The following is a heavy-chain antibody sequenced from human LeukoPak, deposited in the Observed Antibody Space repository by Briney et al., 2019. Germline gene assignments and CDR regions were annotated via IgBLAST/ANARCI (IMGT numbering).Heavy chain of an antibody. D-gene: IGHD3-10*01. CDR2: ISYDGSNK. CDR1: GFTFSSYG. Sequence: GGSLRLSCAASGFTFSSYGMHWARQAPGKGLEWVAVISYDGSNKYYADSVKGRFTISRDNSKNTLYLQMNSLRAEDTAVYYCAKDIVFSYGSGSEDAFDIWGQGTMVTVSS. J-gene: IGHJ3*02. CDR3: AKDIVFSYGSGSEDAFDI. V-gene: IGHV3-30*18.